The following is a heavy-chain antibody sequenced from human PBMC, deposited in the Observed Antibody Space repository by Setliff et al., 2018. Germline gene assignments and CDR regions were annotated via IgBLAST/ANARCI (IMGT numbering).Heavy chain of an antibody. J-gene: IGHJ4*02. D-gene: IGHD5-18*01. CDR1: GGTFSDYY. Sequence: SETLSLTCAASGGTFSDYYWGWFRQPAGKELEWIGQIYTSWSTNYNPSLKSRVTISLDTSKNQFSLMLTSVTAADTAIYYCAGRPQNTPMGPCDYWGQGTLVTVSS. CDR2: IYTSWST. V-gene: IGHV4-4*07. CDR3: AGRPQNTPMGPCDY.